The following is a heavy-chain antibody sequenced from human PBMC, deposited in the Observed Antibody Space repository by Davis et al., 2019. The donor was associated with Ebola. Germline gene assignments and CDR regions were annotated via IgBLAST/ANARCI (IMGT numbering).Heavy chain of an antibody. CDR3: TNTVTTVDY. CDR1: GFTFSGSA. V-gene: IGHV3-73*01. J-gene: IGHJ4*02. D-gene: IGHD4-17*01. CDR2: IRSKANSYAT. Sequence: GSLRLSCAASGFTFSGSAMHWVRQASGKGLEWVGRIRSKANSYATAYAASVKGRFTISRDDSKNTAYLQMNSLKTEDTAVYYCTNTVTTVDYWGQGTLVTVSS.